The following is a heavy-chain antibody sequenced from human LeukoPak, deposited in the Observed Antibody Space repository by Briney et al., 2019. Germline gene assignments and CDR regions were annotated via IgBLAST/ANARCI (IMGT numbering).Heavy chain of an antibody. CDR2: ISGSGGST. D-gene: IGHD3-10*01. CDR1: GFTFSSYA. CDR3: AKAIWVAATSSWFCIDY. V-gene: IGHV3-23*01. J-gene: IGHJ4*02. Sequence: PGGSLRLSCAASGFTFSSYAMSWVRQAPGKGLEWVSAISGSGGSTYYADSVKGRFTISRDNSKNTLSLQMNSLRAEDTAVYYCAKAIWVAATSSWFCIDYWGQGTLVTVSS.